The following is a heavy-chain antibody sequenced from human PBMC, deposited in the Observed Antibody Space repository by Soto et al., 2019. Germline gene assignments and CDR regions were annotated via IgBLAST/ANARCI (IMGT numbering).Heavy chain of an antibody. CDR1: GFTFSSYA. J-gene: IGHJ4*02. V-gene: IGHV3-23*01. D-gene: IGHD1-20*01. CDR3: VKAVYLLDFDY. Sequence: PGGSLRLSCAASGFTFSSYAMTWVRQAPGKGLEWVSTISGTGGNTYYADSVKGRFTISRDNSKNTVHLQMNSLRAEDTAVYYCVKAVYLLDFDYWGQGTLVTVSS. CDR2: ISGTGGNT.